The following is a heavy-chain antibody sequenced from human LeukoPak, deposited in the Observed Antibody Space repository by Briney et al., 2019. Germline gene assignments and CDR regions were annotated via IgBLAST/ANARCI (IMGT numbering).Heavy chain of an antibody. CDR1: GGSISSYY. CDR2: IYYSGST. V-gene: IGHV4-59*01. CDR3: ARVLKFYYSSGSYSYYFDY. D-gene: IGHD3-10*01. J-gene: IGHJ4*02. Sequence: PSETLSLTCTVSGGSISSYYWSWIRQAPGKGLEWIGYIYYSGSTNYNPSLKSRVTTSIDTSRNQFSLKLSSVTAADTAVYYCARVLKFYYSSGSYSYYFDYWGRGTLVTVSS.